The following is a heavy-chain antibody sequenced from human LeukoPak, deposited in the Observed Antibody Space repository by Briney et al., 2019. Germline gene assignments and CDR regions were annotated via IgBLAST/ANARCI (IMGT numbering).Heavy chain of an antibody. D-gene: IGHD3-22*01. V-gene: IGHV4-31*03. CDR2: IYYSGST. J-gene: IGHJ4*02. Sequence: PSETLSLTCTVSGGSISSGGYYWSWIRQHPGKGLEWIGYIYYSGSTYYNPSFKSRVTISVDTSKNQFSLKLSSVTAADTAVYYCARVMKDSSLLNYWGQGTLVTVSS. CDR3: ARVMKDSSLLNY. CDR1: GGSISSGGYY.